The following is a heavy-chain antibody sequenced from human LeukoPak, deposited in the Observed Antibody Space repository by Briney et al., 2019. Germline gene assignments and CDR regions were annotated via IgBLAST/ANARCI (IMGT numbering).Heavy chain of an antibody. D-gene: IGHD6-13*01. CDR1: GGSISSGGYS. Sequence: PSQTLSLTCAVSGGSISSGGYSWSWIRQPPGKGLEWIGYIYHSGSTYYNPSLKSRVTISVDRSKNQFSLKLSSVTAADTAVYYCARVQATGYSSSLYYFDYWGQGTLDTVSS. CDR2: IYHSGST. J-gene: IGHJ4*02. V-gene: IGHV4-30-2*01. CDR3: ARVQATGYSSSLYYFDY.